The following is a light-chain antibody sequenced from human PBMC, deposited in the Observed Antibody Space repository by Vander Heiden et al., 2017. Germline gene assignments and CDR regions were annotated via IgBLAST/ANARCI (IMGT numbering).Light chain of an antibody. CDR1: NIGRKS. CDR2: DDS. V-gene: IGLV3-21*03. CDR3: QVWDSSTKEVV. J-gene: IGLJ2*01. Sequence: SSVLTQPPSVSVAPGKTARITCGGNNIGRKSVHWYQQKPGQAPGLVVYDDSDRPSGIPERFSGSNSGNTATLTISRVEAGDEADYYCQVWDSSTKEVVFGGGTKLTVL.